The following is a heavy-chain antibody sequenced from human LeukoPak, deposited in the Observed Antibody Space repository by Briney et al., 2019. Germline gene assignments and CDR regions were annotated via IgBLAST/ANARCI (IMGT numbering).Heavy chain of an antibody. D-gene: IGHD2-2*01. CDR2: INHSGST. Sequence: SETLSLTCAVYGGSFSGYYWSWIRQPPGKGLEWIGEINHSGSTNYNPSLKSRVTISVDTSKNQFSLKLSSVTAADTAVYYCARTLRYCSSTSCYWFDPWGQGTLVTVSS. J-gene: IGHJ5*02. CDR1: GGSFSGYY. V-gene: IGHV4-34*01. CDR3: ARTLRYCSSTSCYWFDP.